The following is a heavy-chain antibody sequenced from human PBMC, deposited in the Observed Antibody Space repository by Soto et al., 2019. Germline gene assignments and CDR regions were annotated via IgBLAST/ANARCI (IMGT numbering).Heavy chain of an antibody. Sequence: QVQLQESGPGLVKPSETLSLTCTVSGGSISSYYWSWIRQPAGKGLEWIGRIYTSGSTNYNPSLKSRVTMSVDTSKNQFSLQLSSVTAADTAVYYCASGISERSYYYRMDVWGQGTTVTVSS. CDR3: ASGISERSYYYRMDV. CDR2: IYTSGST. CDR1: GGSISSYY. J-gene: IGHJ6*02. V-gene: IGHV4-4*07. D-gene: IGHD3-3*02.